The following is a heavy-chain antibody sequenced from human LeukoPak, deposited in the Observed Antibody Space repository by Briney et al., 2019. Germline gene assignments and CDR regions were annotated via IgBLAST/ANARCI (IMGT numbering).Heavy chain of an antibody. J-gene: IGHJ4*02. CDR3: ASLQLGYYFDY. CDR1: GYTFTSYG. V-gene: IGHV1-18*01. CDR2: ISAYNGNT. Sequence: ASVKVSCKASGYTFTSYGISWVRQAPGRGLEWMGWISAYNGNTNYAQKLQGRVTMTTDTSTSTAYMELRSLRSDDTAVYYCASLQLGYYFDYWGQGTLVTVSS. D-gene: IGHD6-13*01.